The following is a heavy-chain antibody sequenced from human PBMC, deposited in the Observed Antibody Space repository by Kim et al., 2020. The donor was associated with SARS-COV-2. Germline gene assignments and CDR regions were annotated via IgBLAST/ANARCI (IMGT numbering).Heavy chain of an antibody. CDR2: IYYSGST. V-gene: IGHV4-31*03. Sequence: SETLSLTCTVSGGSISSGGYYWSWIRQHPGKGLEWIGYIYYSGSTYYNPSLKSRVTISVDTSKNQFSLKLSSVTAADTAVYYCARGDGSGSYHYYYGMDVWGQGTTVTVS. CDR1: GGSISSGGYY. CDR3: ARGDGSGSYHYYYGMDV. D-gene: IGHD3-10*01. J-gene: IGHJ6*02.